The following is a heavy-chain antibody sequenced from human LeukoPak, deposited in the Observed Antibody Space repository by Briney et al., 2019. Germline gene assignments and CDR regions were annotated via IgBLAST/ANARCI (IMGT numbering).Heavy chain of an antibody. CDR1: GFTFSRYD. D-gene: IGHD3-22*01. V-gene: IGHV3-13*01. J-gene: IGHJ6*02. CDR2: ISTAGDT. CDR3: ARDISGGYDGLDV. Sequence: PGGSLRLSCAASGFTFSRYDMHWVRQVTGKGLEWVSAISTAGDTYYPGSVKGRFAVSRENAKNSLYLQMNSLSAGDTAVYYCARDISGGYDGLDVWGQGTTVTVSS.